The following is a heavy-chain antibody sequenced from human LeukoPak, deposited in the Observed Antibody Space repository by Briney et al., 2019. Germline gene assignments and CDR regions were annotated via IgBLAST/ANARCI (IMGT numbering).Heavy chain of an antibody. CDR3: ANDYEQFDY. V-gene: IGHV3-23*01. D-gene: IGHD1/OR15-1a*01. CDR2: ISGSGGST. CDR1: GFTFSSYA. J-gene: IGHJ4*02. Sequence: PGGSLRLSCAASGFTFSSYAMSWVRQAPGKGLEWVSGISGSGGSTYYAGSVKGRFTISRDNSKDTLYLQMNSLRAEETAVYYCANDYEQFDYWGQGTLVAVSS.